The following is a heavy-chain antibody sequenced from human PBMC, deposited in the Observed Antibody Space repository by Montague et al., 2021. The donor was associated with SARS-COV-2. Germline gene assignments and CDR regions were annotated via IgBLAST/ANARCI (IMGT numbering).Heavy chain of an antibody. CDR2: VNPNSGNT. V-gene: IGHV1-8*02. J-gene: IGHJ2*01. CDR1: GYRFSPYD. CDR3: TRDQGHPVWYFDL. Sequence: SVKVSFKASGYRFSPYDINWLRQAPVQGLEWIGWVNPNSGNTGYAQQFQGRVTMTRDASISTAYMELSSLTSDDTAVYFCTRDQGHPVWYFDLWGRGTLVTVSS.